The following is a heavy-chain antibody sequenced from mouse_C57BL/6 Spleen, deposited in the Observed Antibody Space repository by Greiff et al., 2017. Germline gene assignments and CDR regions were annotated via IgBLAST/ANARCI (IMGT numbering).Heavy chain of an antibody. CDR1: GFTFSDYG. Sequence: EVKRVESGGGLVQPGGSLKLSCAASGFTFSDYGMAWVRQAPRKGPEWVAFISNLAYSIYYADTVTGRFTISRENAKNTLYLEMSSLRSEDTAMYYCARLTTVEGLAYWGQGTLVTVSA. CDR2: ISNLAYSI. V-gene: IGHV5-15*01. CDR3: ARLTTVEGLAY. J-gene: IGHJ3*01. D-gene: IGHD1-1*01.